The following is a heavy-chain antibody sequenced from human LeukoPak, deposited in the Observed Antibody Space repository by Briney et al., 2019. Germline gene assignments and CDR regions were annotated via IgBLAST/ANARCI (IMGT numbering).Heavy chain of an antibody. D-gene: IGHD4-23*01. CDR1: GGSISSYY. Sequence: PSETLSLTCTVSGGSISSYYWSWIRQPPGKGLEWIGYIHYSGNTKHNLSLQSRVTISVDTSKNQFSLKLSSVTAADTAVYYCARGSHYGGHLDYWGQGTLVTVSS. V-gene: IGHV4-59*01. J-gene: IGHJ4*02. CDR3: ARGSHYGGHLDY. CDR2: IHYSGNT.